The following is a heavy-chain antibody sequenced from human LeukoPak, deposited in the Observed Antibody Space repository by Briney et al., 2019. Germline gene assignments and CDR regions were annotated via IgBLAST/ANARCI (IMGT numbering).Heavy chain of an antibody. V-gene: IGHV1-46*01. J-gene: IGHJ4*02. CDR2: INPSGGST. CDR1: RYTFTSYY. Sequence: ASVKVSCKASRYTFTSYYMHWVRQAPGQGLEWMGIINPSGGSTSYAQKFQGRVTMTRDTSTSTVYMELSSLRSEDTAVYYCARGGIVRGPLIYDFWSGRYFDYWGQGTLVTVSS. CDR3: ARGGIVRGPLIYDFWSGRYFDY. D-gene: IGHD3-3*01.